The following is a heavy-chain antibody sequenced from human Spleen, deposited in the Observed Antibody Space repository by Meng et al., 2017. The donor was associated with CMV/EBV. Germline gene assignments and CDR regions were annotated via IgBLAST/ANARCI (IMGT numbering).Heavy chain of an antibody. CDR1: GFTFSSYW. V-gene: IGHV3-48*03. D-gene: IGHD1-26*01. J-gene: IGHJ5*01. CDR3: ARDFSAVHNWLDS. CDR2: ISSSGSII. Sequence: GESLKISCAASGFTFSSYWMSWVRQAPGKGLEWISYISSSGSIIHYEDSVKGRFTISRDNAKNSLYLQMNNLRVDDTAVYFCARDFSAVHNWLDSWGQGTLVTVSS.